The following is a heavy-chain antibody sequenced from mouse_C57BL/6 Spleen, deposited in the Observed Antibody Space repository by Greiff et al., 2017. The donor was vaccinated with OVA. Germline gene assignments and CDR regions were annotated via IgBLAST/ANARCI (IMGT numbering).Heavy chain of an antibody. V-gene: IGHV1-61*01. CDR1: GYTFTSYW. CDR3: ARSGGLDY. J-gene: IGHJ2*01. D-gene: IGHD3-1*01. Sequence: QVQLKQPGAELVRPGSSVKLSCKASGYTFTSYWMDWVKQRPGQGLEWIGNIYPSDSETHYNQKFKDKATLTVDKSSSTAYMQLSSLTSEDSAVYYCARSGGLDYWGQGTTLTVSS. CDR2: IYPSDSET.